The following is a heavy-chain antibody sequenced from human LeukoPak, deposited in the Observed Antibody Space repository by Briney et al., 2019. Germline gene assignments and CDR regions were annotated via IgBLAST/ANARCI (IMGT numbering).Heavy chain of an antibody. J-gene: IGHJ5*02. D-gene: IGHD3-9*01. CDR3: AREHDILTGYYFP. CDR2: INPNSGGT. V-gene: IGHV1-2*02. Sequence: ASVKVSCKASGYTFTGYYMHWVRQAPGQGLEWMGWINPNSGGTNYAQKFQGRVTMTSDTSISTAYLELNRLRSDDTAVYYCAREHDILTGYYFPWGQGTLVTVSS. CDR1: GYTFTGYY.